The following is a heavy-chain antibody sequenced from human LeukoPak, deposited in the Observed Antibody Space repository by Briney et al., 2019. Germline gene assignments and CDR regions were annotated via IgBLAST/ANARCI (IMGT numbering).Heavy chain of an antibody. V-gene: IGHV3-11*06. D-gene: IGHD3-22*01. CDR1: GFTFSDYY. Sequence: PGGSLRLSCAASGFTFSDYYMSWIRQAPGKGLEWVSYISSSSSYTNYADSVKGRFTISRDNAKNSLYLQMNSLRAEDTAVYYCARLYGSSGYYRLDYWGQGTLVTVSS. CDR2: ISSSSSYT. CDR3: ARLYGSSGYYRLDY. J-gene: IGHJ4*02.